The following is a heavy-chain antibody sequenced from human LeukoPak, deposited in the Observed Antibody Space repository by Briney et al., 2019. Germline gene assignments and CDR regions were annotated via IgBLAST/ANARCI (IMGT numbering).Heavy chain of an antibody. D-gene: IGHD5-18*01. Sequence: ASVKVSCKASGYTFTDFGISWVRQAPGQGLEWMGWIGAYNGNKNYVQKFQGRVTMTTDTSTSTAYMELTSLRSDDTAMNYCTRDLGVDTTMIFFDYWGQGTLVTVSS. V-gene: IGHV1-18*01. CDR1: GYTFTDFG. J-gene: IGHJ4*02. CDR3: TRDLGVDTTMIFFDY. CDR2: IGAYNGNK.